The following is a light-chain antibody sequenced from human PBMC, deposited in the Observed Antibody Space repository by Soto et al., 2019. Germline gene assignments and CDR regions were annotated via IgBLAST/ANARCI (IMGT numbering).Light chain of an antibody. CDR3: AVWDDRRRSWA. V-gene: IGLV1-44*01. J-gene: IGLJ3*02. CDR2: TND. Sequence: QSVLTQPPSAAGTPGQRITISCSGSSSNIGSNSVNWYRQFPGTAPNLLIYTNDQRPSGVPDRFSGSKSGTSASLAIGGLKYEDEADDYCAVWDDRRRSWAFGGGTKLTV. CDR1: SSNIGSNS.